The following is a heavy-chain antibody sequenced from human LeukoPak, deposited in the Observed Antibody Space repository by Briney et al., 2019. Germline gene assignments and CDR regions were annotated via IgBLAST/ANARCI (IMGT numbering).Heavy chain of an antibody. CDR3: ARGGSYLSAFDI. J-gene: IGHJ3*02. D-gene: IGHD1-26*01. V-gene: IGHV3-23*01. CDR1: GFTFSSSA. CDR2: ISGSGGST. Sequence: GGSLRLSCAASGFTFSSSAMSWVRQAPGKGLEWVSSISGSGGSTFYADSVKGRFTISRDNSKNTLYLQMNSLRAEDTAVCYCARGGSYLSAFDIWGQGTMVTVSS.